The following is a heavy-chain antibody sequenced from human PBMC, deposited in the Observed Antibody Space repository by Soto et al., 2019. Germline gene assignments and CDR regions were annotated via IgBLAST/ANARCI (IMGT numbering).Heavy chain of an antibody. D-gene: IGHD2-8*01. CDR2: ITHRGNT. CDR3: ARQEVPQWFTKGYYGMDV. V-gene: IGHV4-34*01. Sequence: QVQLQQCGAGLSKPSETLALTCAVYGGSFSGYYLTWIRQPHEKGLDWIGEITHRGNTNYNPSFKTRVTTSVATSKNQFSLELTSVTAADTAVYYCARQEVPQWFTKGYYGMDVWDQGTTVTVSS. J-gene: IGHJ6*02. CDR1: GGSFSGYY.